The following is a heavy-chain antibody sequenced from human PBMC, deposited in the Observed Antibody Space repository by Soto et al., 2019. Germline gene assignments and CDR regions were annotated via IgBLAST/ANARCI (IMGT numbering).Heavy chain of an antibody. CDR1: GGSISSYY. CDR3: ARVFETVTADY. D-gene: IGHD4-17*01. Sequence: SEMLSLTYTVCGGSISSYYWSWIRQPPGKGLEWIGYIYYSGSTNYNPSLKSRVTISVDTSKNQFSLKLSSVTAADTAVYYCARVFETVTADYWGQGTLVTVSS. CDR2: IYYSGST. J-gene: IGHJ4*02. V-gene: IGHV4-59*01.